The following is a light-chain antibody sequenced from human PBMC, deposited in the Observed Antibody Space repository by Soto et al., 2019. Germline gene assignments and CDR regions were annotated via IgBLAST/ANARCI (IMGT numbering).Light chain of an antibody. Sequence: SYELTQPPSVSVSPGQTASITFSGDKSGDKYACWYQQKPGQSPVLVIYQDSKRPSGIPERFSGSNSGNTATLTISGTQGMDEADYYCQAWDSSTVVFGGGTKLTVL. CDR2: QDS. V-gene: IGLV3-1*01. CDR3: QAWDSSTVV. J-gene: IGLJ2*01. CDR1: KSGDKY.